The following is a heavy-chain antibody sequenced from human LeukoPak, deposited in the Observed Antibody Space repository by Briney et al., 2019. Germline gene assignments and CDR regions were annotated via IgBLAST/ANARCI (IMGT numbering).Heavy chain of an antibody. Sequence: PGGSLRLPCAASGFTFSSYGMHWVRQAPGKGLEWVTVISYDGGTKYYADSVKGRFTISRDNSKNTLYLQMNSLRPEDTAVYYCAKKYGDYSGSNYLDVWGKGTTVTVSS. CDR2: ISYDGGTK. V-gene: IGHV3-30*18. CDR1: GFTFSSYG. J-gene: IGHJ6*03. D-gene: IGHD4-17*01. CDR3: AKKYGDYSGSNYLDV.